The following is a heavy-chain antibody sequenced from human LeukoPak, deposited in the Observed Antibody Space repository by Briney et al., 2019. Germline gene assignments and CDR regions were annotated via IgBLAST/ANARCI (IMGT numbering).Heavy chain of an antibody. CDR3: AKEQQQLGNSPFDY. CDR1: GFTFSSYG. D-gene: IGHD6-13*01. V-gene: IGHV3-30*02. CDR2: IRYDGSNK. Sequence: KAGGSLRLSCAASGFTFSSYGMHWVRQAPGKGLEWVAFIRYDGSNKYYADSVKGRFTISRDNSKNTLYLQMNSLRAEDTAVYYCAKEQQQLGNSPFDYWGQGTLVTVSS. J-gene: IGHJ4*02.